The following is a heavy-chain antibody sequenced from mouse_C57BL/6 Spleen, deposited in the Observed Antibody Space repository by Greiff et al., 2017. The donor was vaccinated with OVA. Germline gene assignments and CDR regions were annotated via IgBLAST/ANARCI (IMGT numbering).Heavy chain of an antibody. CDR1: GYTFTSYW. CDR3: ARGDDSNLDY. Sequence: QVQLQQPGAELVRPGSSVKLSCKASGYTFTSYWMHWVKQRPIQGLEWIGNIDPSDSETHYNQKFKDKATLTVDKSSSTAYMPLSSLTSTDSAVYYCARGDDSNLDYWGQGTTLTVSS. J-gene: IGHJ2*01. CDR2: IDPSDSET. V-gene: IGHV1-52*01. D-gene: IGHD2-5*01.